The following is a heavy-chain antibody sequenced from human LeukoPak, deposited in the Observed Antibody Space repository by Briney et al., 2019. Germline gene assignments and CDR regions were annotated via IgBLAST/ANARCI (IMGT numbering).Heavy chain of an antibody. J-gene: IGHJ5*02. CDR3: AREHVESSSSTGENEHNWFDP. CDR1: GGPISAGGYY. V-gene: IGHV4-39*07. Sequence: SDTLSLTCTVSGGPISAGGYYWGWVRQPPGKGLEWIGSVFYSGSTFYNPSLKSRVSISVDTSKNQFSLKLSSVTAADTAMYYCAREHVESSSSTGENEHNWFDPWGQGTLVTVSS. D-gene: IGHD6-13*01. CDR2: VFYSGST.